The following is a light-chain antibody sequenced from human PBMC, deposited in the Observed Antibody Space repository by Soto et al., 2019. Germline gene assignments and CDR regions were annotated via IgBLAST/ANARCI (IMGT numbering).Light chain of an antibody. CDR1: QSISTY. V-gene: IGKV1-39*01. CDR3: QQSHTTPHT. J-gene: IGKJ2*01. CDR2: SAS. Sequence: DIQMTQSPSSLSTSVGDSVTIRCRASQSISTYLNWYQRKPGEAPKLLIYSASTLQSGVPLRFSGSGSGTEFTLTISSLQPEDFATYYCQQSHTTPHTFCQGTKLEIK.